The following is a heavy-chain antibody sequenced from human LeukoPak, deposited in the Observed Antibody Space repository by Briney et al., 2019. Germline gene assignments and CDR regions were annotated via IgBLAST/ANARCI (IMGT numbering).Heavy chain of an antibody. D-gene: IGHD5-18*01. CDR2: IYYSGST. V-gene: IGHV4-59*08. J-gene: IGHJ4*02. Sequence: SETLSLTCTVSGGSISSYYWSWLRQPPGKGLEWIGYIYYSGSTNYNPSLKSRVTISVDTSKNQFSLKLSSVTAADTAVYYCARHYEDTAMDLFDYWGQGTLVTVSS. CDR1: GGSISSYY. CDR3: ARHYEDTAMDLFDY.